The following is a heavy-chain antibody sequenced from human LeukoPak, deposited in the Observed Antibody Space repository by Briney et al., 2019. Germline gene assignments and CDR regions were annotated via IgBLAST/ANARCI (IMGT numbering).Heavy chain of an antibody. D-gene: IGHD5-18*01. CDR2: IKQDGSEK. CDR1: GFTFSSYW. J-gene: IGHJ3*02. CDR3: ARDRGYSYGYPFDM. Sequence: GGSLRLSCAASGFTFSSYWMSWVRQAPGKGLEWVANIKQDGSEKYYVDSVKGRFTISRDNAKNSLYLQMNSLRAEDTAVYYCARDRGYSYGYPFDMWGQGTMVTVS. V-gene: IGHV3-7*01.